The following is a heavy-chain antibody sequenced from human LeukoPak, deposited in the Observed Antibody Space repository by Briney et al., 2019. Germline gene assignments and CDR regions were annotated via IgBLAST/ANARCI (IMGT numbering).Heavy chain of an antibody. J-gene: IGHJ5*02. CDR3: ARVTISDVSWFDP. V-gene: IGHV4-39*01. CDR2: IYYSGST. D-gene: IGHD3-3*01. Sequence: SETLSLTCTVSGGSISSSSYYWGWIRQPPGKGLEWIGSIYYSGSTYYNPSLKSRVTISVDTSKNQFSLKLSSVTAADTAVYYCARVTISDVSWFDPWGQGTLVTVSS. CDR1: GGSISSSSYY.